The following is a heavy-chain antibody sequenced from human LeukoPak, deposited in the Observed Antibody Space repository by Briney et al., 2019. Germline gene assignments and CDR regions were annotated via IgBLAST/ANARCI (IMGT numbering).Heavy chain of an antibody. Sequence: GGSLRLSCGASGFSLRTYSLNWVRQTPGKGLEWLSYISVSGTIHYTDSVKGRFTISRDNGRNSVSLQMNRLRAGDTGVYFCATAPHGASDYIDVWGRGTTVSVSS. CDR2: ISVSGTI. V-gene: IGHV3-48*01. D-gene: IGHD3-16*01. J-gene: IGHJ6*03. CDR1: GFSLRTYS. CDR3: ATAPHGASDYIDV.